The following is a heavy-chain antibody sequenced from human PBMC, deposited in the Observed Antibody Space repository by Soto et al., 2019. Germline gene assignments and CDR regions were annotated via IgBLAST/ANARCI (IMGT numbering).Heavy chain of an antibody. D-gene: IGHD6-19*01. J-gene: IGHJ4*02. CDR1: GGSISSSNW. CDR3: ASLFTRIAVAGSPPPCY. Sequence: SETLSLTCAVSGGSISSSNWWSWVRQPPGKGLEWIGEIYHSGSTNYNPSLKSRVTISVDKSKNQFSLKLSSVTAADTAVYYCASLFTRIAVAGSPPPCYWGQGTLVTVSS. CDR2: IYHSGST. V-gene: IGHV4-4*02.